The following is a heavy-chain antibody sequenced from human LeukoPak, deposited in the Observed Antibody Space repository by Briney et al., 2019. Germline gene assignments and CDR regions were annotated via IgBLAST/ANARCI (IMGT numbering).Heavy chain of an antibody. J-gene: IGHJ4*02. V-gene: IGHV4-34*01. CDR3: ARTPTVTNSLDY. Sequence: SETLSLTCAVYGGSFSGYYWSWVRQPPGKGLEWIGEINHSGSTNYNPSLKSRVTISVDTSKNQFSLKLSSVTAADTAVYYCARTPTVTNSLDYWGQGTLVTVSS. CDR1: GGSFSGYY. D-gene: IGHD4-17*01. CDR2: INHSGST.